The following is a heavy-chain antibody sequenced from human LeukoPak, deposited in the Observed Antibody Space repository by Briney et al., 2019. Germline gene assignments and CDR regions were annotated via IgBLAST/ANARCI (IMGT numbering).Heavy chain of an antibody. Sequence: ASVKVSCKASGYTFTGYYMHWVRQAPGQGLEWMGWINPNSGGTNYAQKFQGWVTMTRDTSISTAYMELSRLRSDDTAVYYCARELVGATDYYYYYGMDVWGQGTTVTVSS. CDR1: GYTFTGYY. CDR2: INPNSGGT. V-gene: IGHV1-2*04. J-gene: IGHJ6*02. D-gene: IGHD1-26*01. CDR3: ARELVGATDYYYYYGMDV.